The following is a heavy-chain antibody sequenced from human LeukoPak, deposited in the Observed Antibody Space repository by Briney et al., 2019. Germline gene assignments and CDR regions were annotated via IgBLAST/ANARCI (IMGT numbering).Heavy chain of an antibody. CDR3: ARASYYYDSSGYYGFTY. V-gene: IGHV3-74*01. CDR1: GFTFSSYW. J-gene: IGHJ4*02. D-gene: IGHD3-22*01. Sequence: GGSLRLSCAASGFTFSSYWMHWVRQAPGKGLAWVSRINSDGSSTSYADSVKGRFTISRDNAKNTLYLQMNSLRAEDTAVYYCARASYYYDSSGYYGFTYWGQGTLVTVSS. CDR2: INSDGSST.